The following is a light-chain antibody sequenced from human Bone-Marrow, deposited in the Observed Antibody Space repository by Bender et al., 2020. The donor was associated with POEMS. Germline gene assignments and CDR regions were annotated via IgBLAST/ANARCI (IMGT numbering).Light chain of an antibody. CDR3: CSYAGSSTWV. Sequence: QSALTQPASVSGSPGQSVTISCTGTRSDIGGYNYVSWYQQHPGKAPKLMIYDVTKRPSGVSNRFSGSKSGNTASLTISGLQAEDEADYYCCSYAGSSTWVFGGGTKVTVL. CDR2: DVT. CDR1: RSDIGGYNY. J-gene: IGLJ3*02. V-gene: IGLV2-23*02.